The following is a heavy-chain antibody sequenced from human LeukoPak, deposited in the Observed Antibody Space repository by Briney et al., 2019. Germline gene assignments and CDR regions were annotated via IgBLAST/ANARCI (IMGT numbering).Heavy chain of an antibody. J-gene: IGHJ4*02. CDR1: GYTFTSYY. CDR3: ARERGHTVGAHFDY. Sequence: ASVKVSCKASGYTFTSYYMHWVRQAPGQGLEWMGIINPSDGGTTYAQNFQGRITMTRDTSTSTVYMELSSPRSEDTAVYYCARERGHTVGAHFDYWGQGTLVTVSS. V-gene: IGHV1-46*01. CDR2: INPSDGGT. D-gene: IGHD5-12*01.